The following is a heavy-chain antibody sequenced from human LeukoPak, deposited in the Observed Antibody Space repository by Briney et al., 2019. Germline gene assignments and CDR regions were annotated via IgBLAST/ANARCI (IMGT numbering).Heavy chain of an antibody. V-gene: IGHV3-33*06. CDR2: IWYDGSNK. CDR3: AKDRRPDYYDSSGFIDY. D-gene: IGHD3-22*01. J-gene: IGHJ4*02. CDR1: GFTFTNAW. Sequence: PGGSLRLSCAAFGFTFTNAWMSWVRQAPGKGLEWVAVIWYDGSNKYYADSVKGRFTISRDNSKNTLYLQMNSLRAEDTAVYYCAKDRRPDYYDSSGFIDYWGQGTLVTVSS.